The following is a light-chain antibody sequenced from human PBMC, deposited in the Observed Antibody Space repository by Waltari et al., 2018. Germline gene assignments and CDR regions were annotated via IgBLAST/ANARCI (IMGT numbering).Light chain of an antibody. V-gene: IGKV4-1*01. CDR3: QQYFSTLYT. CDR2: WAS. J-gene: IGKJ2*01. CDR1: QSILYSSNNKNH. Sequence: DIVMTQSPESLAVSLGERATIKCKSSQSILYSSNNKNHLAWYQQKPGQPPKLLIYWASTRESGVPDRFSGSGSGTDFTLTISSLQAEDVAVYYCQQYFSTLYTVGQGTKLEIK.